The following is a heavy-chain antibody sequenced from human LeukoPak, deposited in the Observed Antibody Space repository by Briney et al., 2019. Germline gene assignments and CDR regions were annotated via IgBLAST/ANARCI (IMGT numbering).Heavy chain of an antibody. Sequence: SETLSLTCTVSSGSTSSSSYYWGWIRQPPGKGLEWIGTISYSGGTYYNPSLKSRVIISVDTSKNQFSLKLSSVTAADTAMYYCARASIIIGRGRTISLDWFDPWGQGTLVTVSS. J-gene: IGHJ5*02. CDR2: ISYSGGT. CDR1: SGSTSSSSYY. D-gene: IGHD3-9*01. V-gene: IGHV4-39*07. CDR3: ARASIIIGRGRTISLDWFDP.